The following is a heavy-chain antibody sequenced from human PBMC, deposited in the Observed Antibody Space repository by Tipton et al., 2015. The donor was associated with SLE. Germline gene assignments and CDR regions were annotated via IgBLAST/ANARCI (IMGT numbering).Heavy chain of an antibody. V-gene: IGHV3-7*01. J-gene: IGHJ4*02. CDR2: IKQDGGEQ. CDR1: GFTFSTYW. Sequence: SLRLSCAASGFTFSTYWMSWVRQAPGKGLEWVANIKQDGGEQNYVDSVKGRLIISRDNAKNALYLQMNNLRAEDAAVYYCAREGGSYYPSYYFGYWGQGTLVTVSS. D-gene: IGHD1-26*01. CDR3: AREGGSYYPSYYFGY.